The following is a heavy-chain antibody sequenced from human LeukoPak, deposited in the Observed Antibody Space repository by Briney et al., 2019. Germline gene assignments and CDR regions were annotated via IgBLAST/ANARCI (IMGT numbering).Heavy chain of an antibody. J-gene: IGHJ5*02. V-gene: IGHV1-69*13. CDR3: ARDASNGWFDP. CDR1: GYTFISYA. CDR2: IIPIFGTA. Sequence: ASVKVSCKASGYTFISYAISWVRQAPGQGLEWMGGIIPIFGTANYAQKFQGRVTITADESTSTAYMELSSLRSEDTAVYYCARDASNGWFDPWGQGTLVTVSS. D-gene: IGHD2-8*01.